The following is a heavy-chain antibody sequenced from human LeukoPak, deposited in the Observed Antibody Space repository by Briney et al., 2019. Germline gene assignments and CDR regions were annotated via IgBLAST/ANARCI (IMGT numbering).Heavy chain of an antibody. D-gene: IGHD3-10*01. CDR1: GGSFSGYY. J-gene: IGHJ3*02. CDR3: ARSDGYGLVGI. V-gene: IGHV4-34*01. CDR2: INHSGST. Sequence: SETLSLTCAVYGGSFSGYYWSWIRQPPGKGLEWIGEINHSGSTNYNPSLKSRVTISVDTSKNHFSLTLSSVTAADTAVYYCARSDGYGLVGIWGQGTMVTVSS.